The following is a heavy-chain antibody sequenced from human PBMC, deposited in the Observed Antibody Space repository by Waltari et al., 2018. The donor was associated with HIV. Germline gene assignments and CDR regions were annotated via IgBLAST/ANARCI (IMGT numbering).Heavy chain of an antibody. D-gene: IGHD3-3*01. V-gene: IGHV4-59*01. CDR2: IYYTGTS. CDR1: AATINNYY. J-gene: IGHJ5*01. CDR3: ARTVGTSISGVITYNWFDS. Sequence: QVQLQESGPGLVKPSEPLSLTCNVSAATINNYYLLWIRQSPAKGLEWIGYIYYTGTSNYNPSPSLKSRVTMSLDTAKTQFSLKLTSVSAADTAVYYCARTVGTSISGVITYNWFDSWGQGTLVTVSS.